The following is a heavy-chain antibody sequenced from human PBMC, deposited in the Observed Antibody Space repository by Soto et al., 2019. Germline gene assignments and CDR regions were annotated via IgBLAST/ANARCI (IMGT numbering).Heavy chain of an antibody. J-gene: IGHJ4*02. V-gene: IGHV4-30-4*01. Sequence: SETLSLTCTVSGGSISSDDYYWSWIRQPPGKGLEWLGYIHDIGSTSYSPSLESRITISIDTSKNQFSLKLRSVSAADTAVYYCARDRSNSPDFFYLWGQGTQVTVSS. CDR2: IHDIGST. CDR1: GGSISSDDYY. CDR3: ARDRSNSPDFFYL. D-gene: IGHD1-1*01.